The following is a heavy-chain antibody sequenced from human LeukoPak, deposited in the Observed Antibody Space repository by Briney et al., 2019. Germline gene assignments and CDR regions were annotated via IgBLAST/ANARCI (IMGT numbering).Heavy chain of an antibody. J-gene: IGHJ3*01. CDR2: ISYDGSNK. V-gene: IGHV3-30-3*02. CDR1: GFTFSSYA. CDR3: AKWQLPKAFDV. Sequence: GGSLRLSCAASGFTFSSYAMHWVRQAPGKGLEWVAVISYDGSNKYYADSVKGRFTISRDNSKNTLYLQIISLRAEDTAVYYCAKWQLPKAFDVWGQGTMVTVSS. D-gene: IGHD6-6*01.